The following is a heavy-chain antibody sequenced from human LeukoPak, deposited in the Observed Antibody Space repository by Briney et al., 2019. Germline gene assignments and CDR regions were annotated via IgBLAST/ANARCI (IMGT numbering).Heavy chain of an antibody. V-gene: IGHV3-66*01. Sequence: GGSLRLSCAASGFTVSSNYMSWVRQAPGKGLEWVSVIYSGTTTYYADSVKGRFTISRDNSKNTLYLQMSSLRAEDTAVYYCVRVASRAFDYWGQGTLVTVSS. J-gene: IGHJ4*02. CDR1: GFTVSSNY. CDR3: VRVASRAFDY. CDR2: IYSGTTT.